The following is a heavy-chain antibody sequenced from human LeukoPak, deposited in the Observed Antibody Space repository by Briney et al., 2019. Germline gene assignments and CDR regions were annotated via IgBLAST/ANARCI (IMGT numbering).Heavy chain of an antibody. D-gene: IGHD3-10*01. V-gene: IGHV1-18*01. J-gene: IGHJ4*02. CDR1: GYAFTSYG. CDR2: ISAYNGNT. Sequence: ASVKVSCKASGYAFTSYGISWVRQAPGQGLEWMGWISAYNGNTNYAQKLQGRVTMTTDTSTSTAYMELRSLRSDDTAVYYCARAHVVRGVIIVDYWGQGTLVTVSS. CDR3: ARAHVVRGVIIVDY.